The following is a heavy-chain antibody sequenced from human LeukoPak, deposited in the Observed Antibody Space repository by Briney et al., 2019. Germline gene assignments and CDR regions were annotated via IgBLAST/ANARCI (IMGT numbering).Heavy chain of an antibody. J-gene: IGHJ4*02. V-gene: IGHV5-51*01. CDR2: IYPGDSDT. D-gene: IGHD5-12*01. Sequence: GESLKISCKGFGYSFTRNWIGWVRQMPGKGLEWMGIIYPGDSDTRYSPSFQGQVTISADKSISTAYLQWRSVKTSDTAMYYCARLYSAYDSYFDYWGQGTLVTVSS. CDR1: GYSFTRNW. CDR3: ARLYSAYDSYFDY.